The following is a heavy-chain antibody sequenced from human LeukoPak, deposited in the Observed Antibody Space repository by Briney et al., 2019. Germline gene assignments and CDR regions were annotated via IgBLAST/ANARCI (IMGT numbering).Heavy chain of an antibody. J-gene: IGHJ4*02. D-gene: IGHD3-3*01. Sequence: GGSLRLSRAASGFTFSSYAMSWVRQAPGKGVEWVSAISGSGGSTYSADSVKGRFTISRDNSKNTLYLQMNSLRAEDTAVYYCAKEPLEDDFWSGYLYITPMGFDYWGQGTLVTVSS. V-gene: IGHV3-23*01. CDR3: AKEPLEDDFWSGYLYITPMGFDY. CDR1: GFTFSSYA. CDR2: ISGSGGST.